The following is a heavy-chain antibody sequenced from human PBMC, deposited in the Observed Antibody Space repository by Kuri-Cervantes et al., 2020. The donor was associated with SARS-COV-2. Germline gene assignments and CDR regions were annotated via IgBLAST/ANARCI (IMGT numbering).Heavy chain of an antibody. CDR1: GFTFSSYA. V-gene: IGHV3-30-3*01. Sequence: GGSLRLSCAASGFTFSSYAMHWVRQAPGKGLEWVAVISYDGSNKYYADSVKGRFTISRDNSKNTLYLQMNSLRAEDTAVYYCARQNTIFGVVITDAFDIWGQGTMVTVSS. CDR3: ARQNTIFGVVITDAFDI. CDR2: ISYDGSNK. J-gene: IGHJ3*02. D-gene: IGHD3-3*01.